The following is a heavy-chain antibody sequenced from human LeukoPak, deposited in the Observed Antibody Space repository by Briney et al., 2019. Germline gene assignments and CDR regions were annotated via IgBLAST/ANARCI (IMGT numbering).Heavy chain of an antibody. Sequence: GGSLRLSCAASGFTFSSYAMHWVRQAPGKGLEWVAVISYDGSNKYYAESLKGRFTISRDNSKNTLYLQMNSLRAEDTAVYYCARDTGVIAVAGTGDFDYWGQGTLVTVSS. CDR2: ISYDGSNK. CDR1: GFTFSSYA. D-gene: IGHD6-19*01. CDR3: ARDTGVIAVAGTGDFDY. J-gene: IGHJ4*02. V-gene: IGHV3-30*04.